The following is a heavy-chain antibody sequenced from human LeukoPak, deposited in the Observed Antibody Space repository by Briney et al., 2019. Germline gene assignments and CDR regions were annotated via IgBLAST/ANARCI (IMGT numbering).Heavy chain of an antibody. CDR3: ARARGYCSSTKCYDDHDY. D-gene: IGHD2-2*01. J-gene: IGHJ4*02. CDR1: VYTFTVYY. CDR2: INPNSGGT. Sequence: ASVTVSCKASVYTFTVYYMHWVRQAPGQGLEWMGWINPNSGGTKYAQKFQGRVTMTRDTSISTVYMELSSLRSDDTAVYYCARARGYCSSTKCYDDHDYWGQGTLVTVSS. V-gene: IGHV1-2*02.